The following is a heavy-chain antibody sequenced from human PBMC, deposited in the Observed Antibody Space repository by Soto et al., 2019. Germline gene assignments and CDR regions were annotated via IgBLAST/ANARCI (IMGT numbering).Heavy chain of an antibody. J-gene: IGHJ5*02. V-gene: IGHV4-34*01. CDR3: ARGAPRYYDFWSGYYGRWFDP. CDR2: INHSGST. Sequence: SETLSLTCAVYGGSFSGYYWSWIRQPPGKGLEWIGEINHSGSTNYNPSLKSRVTISVDTSKNQFSLKLSSVTAADTAVYYCARGAPRYYDFWSGYYGRWFDPWGQGTLVTVSS. CDR1: GGSFSGYY. D-gene: IGHD3-3*01.